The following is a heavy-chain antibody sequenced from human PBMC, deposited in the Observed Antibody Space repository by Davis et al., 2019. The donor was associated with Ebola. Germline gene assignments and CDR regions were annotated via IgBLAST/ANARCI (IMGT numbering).Heavy chain of an antibody. J-gene: IGHJ5*02. CDR3: ARDQRWTGRWFDP. V-gene: IGHV3-21*01. Sequence: GGSLRLSCAASGFTFSSYSMNWVRQAPGKGLEWVSSISSSSSYIYYADSVKGRFTISRDNAKNSLYLQMNSLRAEDTAVYYCARDQRWTGRWFDPWSQGTLVTVSS. D-gene: IGHD3/OR15-3a*01. CDR2: ISSSSSYI. CDR1: GFTFSSYS.